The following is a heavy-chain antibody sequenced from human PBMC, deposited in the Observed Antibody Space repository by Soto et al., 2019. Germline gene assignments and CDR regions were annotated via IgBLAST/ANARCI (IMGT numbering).Heavy chain of an antibody. CDR3: ARVPCSGGNCYFDY. CDR2: FYSGGST. V-gene: IGHV3-53*02. CDR1: GFTDSSND. Sequence: EVQLVETGGGLIQPGGSLRLSCAASGFTDSSNDMSWVRQAPGKGLEWVSVFYSGGSTYYADSVKGRFTISRDNSKNTLYLQMNNLTAEDTAVFYCARVPCSGGNCYFDYWGQGTLVTVSS. D-gene: IGHD2-15*01. J-gene: IGHJ4*02.